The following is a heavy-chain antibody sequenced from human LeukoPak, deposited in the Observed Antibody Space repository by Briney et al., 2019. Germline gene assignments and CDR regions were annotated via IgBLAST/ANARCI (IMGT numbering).Heavy chain of an antibody. CDR1: GYTFTSYD. Sequence: ASVKVSCKASGYTFTSYDINWVRQATGQGLEWMGWMNPNSGNTGYAQKFQGRVTITRNTSISTAYMELTSLRSEDTAVYYCARAEYDFWSGYPRKNWFDPWGQGTLVAVSS. J-gene: IGHJ5*02. CDR3: ARAEYDFWSGYPRKNWFDP. CDR2: MNPNSGNT. D-gene: IGHD3-3*01. V-gene: IGHV1-8*03.